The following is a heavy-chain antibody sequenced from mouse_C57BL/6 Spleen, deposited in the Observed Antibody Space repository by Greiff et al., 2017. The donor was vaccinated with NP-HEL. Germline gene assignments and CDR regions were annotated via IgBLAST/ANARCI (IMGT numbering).Heavy chain of an antibody. CDR1: GYTFTSYW. Sequence: EVQLQQSGTVLARPGASVKMSCKTSGYTFTSYWMHWVKQRPGQGLEWIGAIYPGNSDTSYNQKFKGKAKLTAVTSASTAYMELSSLTNEDSAVYYCTGTTVPHYYAMDYWGQGTSVTVSS. CDR3: TGTTVPHYYAMDY. V-gene: IGHV1-5*01. CDR2: IYPGNSDT. J-gene: IGHJ4*01. D-gene: IGHD1-1*01.